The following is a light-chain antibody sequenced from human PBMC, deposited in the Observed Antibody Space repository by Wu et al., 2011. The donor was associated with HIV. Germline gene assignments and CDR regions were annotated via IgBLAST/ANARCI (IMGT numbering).Light chain of an antibody. J-gene: IGKJ2*01. CDR3: QQYNNWPPYT. CDR1: QSVSSSY. CDR2: GVS. Sequence: EIVLTQSPGTLSLSPGERATLSCRASQSVSSSYLAWYQQKPGQAPRLLIYGVSSRATGIPDRFSGSGSGTDFTLTISRLEPEDFATYYCQQYNNWPPYTFGQGTSWRSN. V-gene: IGKV3-20*01.